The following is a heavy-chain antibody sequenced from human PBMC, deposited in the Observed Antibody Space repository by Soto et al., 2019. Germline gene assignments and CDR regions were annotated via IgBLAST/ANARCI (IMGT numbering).Heavy chain of an antibody. CDR2: INHSGST. V-gene: IGHV4-34*01. CDR1: GGSFSGYY. CDR3: ARGLEQLWRTVGGMDV. J-gene: IGHJ6*02. Sequence: SETLSLTCAVYGGSFSGYYLSWIRQPPGKGLEWIGEINHSGSTNYNPSLKSRVTISVDTSKNQFSLKLSSVTAADTAVYYCARGLEQLWRTVGGMDVWGQGTTVTVSS. D-gene: IGHD5-18*01.